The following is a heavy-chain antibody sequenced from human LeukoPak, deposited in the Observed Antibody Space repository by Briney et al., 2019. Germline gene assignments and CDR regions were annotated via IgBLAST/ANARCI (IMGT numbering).Heavy chain of an antibody. V-gene: IGHV4-31*03. CDR3: ARGYCSGGSCYPYGMDV. Sequence: SGTLSLTCTVSGGSISSGGYYWSWIRQHPGKGLEWIGYIYYSGSTYYSPSLKSRVTISVDTSKNQFSLKLSSVTAADTAVYYCARGYCSGGSCYPYGMDVWGKGTTVTVSS. D-gene: IGHD2-15*01. CDR2: IYYSGST. CDR1: GGSISSGGYY. J-gene: IGHJ6*04.